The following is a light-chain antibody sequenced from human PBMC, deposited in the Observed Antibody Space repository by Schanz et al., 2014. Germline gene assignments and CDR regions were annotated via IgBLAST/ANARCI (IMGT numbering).Light chain of an antibody. CDR1: QTIITY. CDR3: QLGDSFPLT. CDR2: GTS. V-gene: IGKV1-39*01. Sequence: DIQMTQSPFSLSASVGDRVTITCRASQTIITYLNWYQQKPGKAPSLLIYGTSSLQSGVPSRFSGSGSGTEFTLTISSLQPEDFATYYCQLGDSFPLTFGGGTTVEIK. J-gene: IGKJ4*01.